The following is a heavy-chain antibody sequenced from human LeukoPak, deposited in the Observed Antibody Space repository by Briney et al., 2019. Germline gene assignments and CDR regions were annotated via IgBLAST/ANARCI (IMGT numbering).Heavy chain of an antibody. CDR3: ARGTPQYSSSWFSYYYYYYMDV. CDR1: GGSISSYY. V-gene: IGHV4-59*12. CDR2: IYYSGST. J-gene: IGHJ6*03. Sequence: SETLSLTCTVSGGSISSYYWSWIRQPPGKGLEWIGYIYYSGSTNYNPSLKSRVTISVDTSKNQFSLKLSSVTAADTAVYYCARGTPQYSSSWFSYYYYYYMDVWGKGTTVTVSS. D-gene: IGHD6-13*01.